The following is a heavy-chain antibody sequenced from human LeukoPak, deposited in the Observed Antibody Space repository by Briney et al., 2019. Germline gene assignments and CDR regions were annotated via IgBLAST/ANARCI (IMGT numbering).Heavy chain of an antibody. CDR3: AKGDPIYCSSSSCYLLDY. CDR1: GFTFSSYG. Sequence: GGSLRLSCAASGFTFSSYGMHWVRQAPGKGLEWVAFIRCDGSNKYYADSVKGRFTISRDNSKNTLYLQMNSLRAEDTAVYYCAKGDPIYCSSSSCYLLDYWGQGTLVTVSS. J-gene: IGHJ4*02. CDR2: IRCDGSNK. D-gene: IGHD2-2*01. V-gene: IGHV3-30*02.